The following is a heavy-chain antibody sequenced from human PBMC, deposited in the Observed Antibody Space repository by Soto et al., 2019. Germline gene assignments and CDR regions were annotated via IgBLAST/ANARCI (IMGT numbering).Heavy chain of an antibody. CDR2: ISYDGSNK. D-gene: IGHD5-12*01. V-gene: IGHV3-30-3*01. J-gene: IGHJ4*02. CDR1: GFTFSSYA. Sequence: QVQLVESGGGVVQPGRSLRLSCSASGFTFSSYAMHWVRQAPGKGLEWVAVISYDGSNKYYADSVKGRFTISRDNSKNTLYPQMETLRAEDTAVYYCARHPTFRYDDRFDYWGQGTLVTVSS. CDR3: ARHPTFRYDDRFDY.